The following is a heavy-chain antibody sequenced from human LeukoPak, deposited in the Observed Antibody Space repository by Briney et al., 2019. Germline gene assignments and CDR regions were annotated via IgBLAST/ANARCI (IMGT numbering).Heavy chain of an antibody. D-gene: IGHD2-21*02. Sequence: GASVKVSCKVSGYTLTELSMHWVRQAPGKGLEWMGGFDPEDGETIYAQKFQGRVTMTEDTSTDTAYMELSSLRSEDTAVYYCAPALGPTPNLRSGGDLPPDYWGQETLVTVSS. CDR3: APALGPTPNLRSGGDLPPDY. J-gene: IGHJ4*02. CDR1: GYTLTELS. CDR2: FDPEDGET. V-gene: IGHV1-24*01.